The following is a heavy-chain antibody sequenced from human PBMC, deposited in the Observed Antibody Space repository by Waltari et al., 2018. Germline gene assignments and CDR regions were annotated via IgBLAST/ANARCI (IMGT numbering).Heavy chain of an antibody. CDR1: GYTFTGYD. V-gene: IGHV1-8*02. CDR3: VRRGGSWHDGPYFDN. CDR2: MNPNSGYT. J-gene: IGHJ4*02. Sequence: QVQLVQSGAEVKKPGASVKVSCKASGYTFTGYDIHWVRQATGEGLEWGGWMNPNSGYTYCEQKCQGRVSMTRDTSVRTAHLELSGLTSGDTAVYYCVRRGGSWHDGPYFDNWGQGTLVTVSS. D-gene: IGHD2-15*01.